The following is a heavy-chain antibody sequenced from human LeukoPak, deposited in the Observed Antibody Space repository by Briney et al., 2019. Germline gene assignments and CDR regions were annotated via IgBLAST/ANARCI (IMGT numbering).Heavy chain of an antibody. D-gene: IGHD3-22*01. Sequence: GSSVKVSCKASGGTFSSYAISWVRQAPGQGLEWMGGIIPIFGTANYAQKFQGRVTITADESTSTAYMELSSLRSEDTAVYYCARDRHYYDSSGYYLYYYYGMDVWGQGTTVTVSS. CDR2: IIPIFGTA. CDR1: GGTFSSYA. CDR3: ARDRHYYDSSGYYLYYYYGMDV. J-gene: IGHJ6*02. V-gene: IGHV1-69*01.